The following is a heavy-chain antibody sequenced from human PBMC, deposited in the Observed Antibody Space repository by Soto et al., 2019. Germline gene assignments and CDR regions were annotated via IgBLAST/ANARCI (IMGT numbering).Heavy chain of an antibody. CDR3: ASRGVTAADFDN. CDR2: IWYDGSNK. Sequence: GGSLRLSCAASGFTFSSYVMHWVRQAPGKGLEWVATIWYDGSNKYYADSAKGRFSISRDNSKNTLSLQMNSLRAEDTAVYYCASRGVTAADFDNWGQGTLVTVSS. V-gene: IGHV3-33*01. CDR1: GFTFSSYV. D-gene: IGHD2-2*01. J-gene: IGHJ4*02.